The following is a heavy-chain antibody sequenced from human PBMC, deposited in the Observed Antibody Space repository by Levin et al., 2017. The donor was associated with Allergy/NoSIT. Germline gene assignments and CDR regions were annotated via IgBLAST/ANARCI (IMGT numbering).Heavy chain of an antibody. CDR3: ARVDHGDNVTPDY. CDR2: IKSNTGDT. Sequence: LVASVKVSCKASGYTFTDYSLHWVRQAPGQGLQWMGWIKSNTGDTHYAEEFQDRVTLTSDTSVTTAYMELSRLRADDTAVYYCARVDHGDNVTPDYWGQGTLVTVSS. J-gene: IGHJ4*02. V-gene: IGHV1-2*03. D-gene: IGHD4-17*01. CDR1: GYTFTDYS.